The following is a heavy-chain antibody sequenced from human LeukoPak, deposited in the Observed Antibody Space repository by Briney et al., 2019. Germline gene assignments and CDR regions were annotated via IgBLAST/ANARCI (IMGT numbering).Heavy chain of an antibody. D-gene: IGHD4-17*01. V-gene: IGHV4-39*07. J-gene: IGHJ6*03. CDR3: ARVRGFGDYRDYYYYMDV. CDR1: GGSISSSSYY. Sequence: SETLSLTCTVSGGSISSSSYYWGWIRQPPGKGLEWIGSIYYSGSTYYNPSLKSRVTISVDTSKNQFSLKLSSVTAADTAVYYCARVRGFGDYRDYYYYMDVWGEGTTVTVYS. CDR2: IYYSGST.